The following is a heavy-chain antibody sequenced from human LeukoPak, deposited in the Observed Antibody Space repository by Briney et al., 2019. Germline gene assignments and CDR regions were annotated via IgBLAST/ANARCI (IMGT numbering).Heavy chain of an antibody. V-gene: IGHV4-59*01. D-gene: IGHD2-2*01. CDR3: AREQDIVVVPAARDAFDI. CDR2: IYYSGST. CDR1: GGSISNYY. J-gene: IGHJ3*02. Sequence: TSETLSLTCTVSGGSISNYYWSWIRQPPGKGLEWIGYIYYSGSTNYNPSLKSRVTISVDTSKNQFSLKLSSVTAADTAVYYCAREQDIVVVPAARDAFDIWGQGTMVTVSS.